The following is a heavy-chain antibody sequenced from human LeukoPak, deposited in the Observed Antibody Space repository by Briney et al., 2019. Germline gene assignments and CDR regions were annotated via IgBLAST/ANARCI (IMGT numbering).Heavy chain of an antibody. V-gene: IGHV3-48*04. CDR2: ISSSGSTI. J-gene: IGHJ6*02. CDR1: GFTFSSHW. CDR3: ASSYCGGDCYQSPYYYYGMDV. D-gene: IGHD2-21*02. Sequence: PGGSLRLSCAASGFTFSSHWMSWVRQAPGKGLEWVSYISSSGSTIYYADSVKGRFTISRDNAKNSLYLQMNSLRAEDTAVYYCASSYCGGDCYQSPYYYYGMDVWGQGTTVTVSS.